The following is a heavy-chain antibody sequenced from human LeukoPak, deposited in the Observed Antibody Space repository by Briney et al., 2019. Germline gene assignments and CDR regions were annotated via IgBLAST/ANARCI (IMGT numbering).Heavy chain of an antibody. CDR2: ISGSGGST. D-gene: IGHD5-24*01. CDR3: AKVRTRDGYNYRYYGMDV. J-gene: IGHJ6*02. V-gene: IGHV3-23*01. Sequence: GGSLRLSCAASVFTFSSYAMTWVRQAPGKGLEGVSAISGSGGSTYYADSVKGRFTISRDNSKNTLYLQMNSLRAEDTAVYYCAKVRTRDGYNYRYYGMDVWGQGTTVTVSS. CDR1: VFTFSSYA.